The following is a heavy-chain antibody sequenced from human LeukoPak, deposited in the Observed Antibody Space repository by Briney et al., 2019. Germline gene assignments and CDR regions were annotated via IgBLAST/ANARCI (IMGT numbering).Heavy chain of an antibody. Sequence: SETLSLTCTVSCGSISSYYWSWIQQPAGKGLEWIGRIYPSVSTNYKPSLNRRLTIIVDTSTNQFSLNLSSVPAADTAVYYCARDLRCGSGGSCYSQYYFDYWGQGTLVTVSS. CDR1: CGSISSYY. CDR2: IYPSVST. D-gene: IGHD2-15*01. J-gene: IGHJ4*02. CDR3: ARDLRCGSGGSCYSQYYFDY. V-gene: IGHV4-4*07.